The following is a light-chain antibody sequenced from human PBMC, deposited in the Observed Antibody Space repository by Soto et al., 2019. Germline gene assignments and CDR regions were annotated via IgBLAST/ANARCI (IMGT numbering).Light chain of an antibody. V-gene: IGKV2-28*01. CDR3: MQARQTPLT. CDR1: QSLLHSNGYNY. J-gene: IGKJ4*01. Sequence: IVMTQSPLSLPVTPGQPASITCRSSQSLLHSNGYNYLAWFLQKPGQSPQLLIYLGSDRASGVPDRFSGSGAGTEFTVKISRVEAEDVGGYYCMQARQTPLTCGGGTKVEIK. CDR2: LGS.